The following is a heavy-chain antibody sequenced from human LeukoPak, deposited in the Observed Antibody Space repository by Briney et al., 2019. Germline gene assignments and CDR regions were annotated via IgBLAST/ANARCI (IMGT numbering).Heavy chain of an antibody. V-gene: IGHV1-2*02. J-gene: IGHJ4*02. CDR1: GYTFTGYY. CDR3: ASIYYDSSGYYPFDY. D-gene: IGHD3-22*01. Sequence: GASVKVSCKASGYTFTGYYMHWVRQAPGQGLEWMGWINPNSGGTNYAQKFQGRVTMTRDTSISTAYMELSRLRSDDTAVYYCASIYYDSSGYYPFDYWGQGTLVTVSS. CDR2: INPNSGGT.